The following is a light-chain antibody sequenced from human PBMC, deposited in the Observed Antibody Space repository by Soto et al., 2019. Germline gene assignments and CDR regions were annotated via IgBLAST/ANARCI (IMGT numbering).Light chain of an antibody. J-gene: IGKJ2*01. V-gene: IGKV3-15*01. CDR3: QQYSTWPPRYT. Sequence: EIVMTQSPATLSVSPGGRATLSCRASQSVSSYLAWYQQRPGQPPRLLIYRASTRATNIPARFSGSGSGTEFSLTISNLQSEDFAVYYCQQYSTWPPRYTFGQGTKLEI. CDR2: RAS. CDR1: QSVSSY.